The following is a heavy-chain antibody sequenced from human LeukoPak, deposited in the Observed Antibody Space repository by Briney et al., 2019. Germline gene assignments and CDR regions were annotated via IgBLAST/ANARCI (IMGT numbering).Heavy chain of an antibody. Sequence: GESLKISCKGSGYSFTSYWIGWVRQMPGKGLEWMGIIYPGDSDTRYSPSFQGQVTISADKSISTAYLQWSSLKASDTAMYYCARLMPTVTTTSPGFDFWGQGALVTVSS. CDR2: IYPGDSDT. CDR3: ARLMPTVTTTSPGFDF. V-gene: IGHV5-51*01. D-gene: IGHD4-17*01. J-gene: IGHJ4*02. CDR1: GYSFTSYW.